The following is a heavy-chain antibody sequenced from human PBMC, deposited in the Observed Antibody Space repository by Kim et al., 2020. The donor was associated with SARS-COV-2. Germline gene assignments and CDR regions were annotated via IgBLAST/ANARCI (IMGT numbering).Heavy chain of an antibody. J-gene: IGHJ3*02. CDR3: TRDPGWGAIDI. D-gene: IGHD1-26*01. CDR2: INEDGSKK. Sequence: GGSLRLSCAASGFTFSTSWMNWFRQAPGKGLECVVMINEDGSKKYSVDSVEGRFSISRDNAKNSLYLQMNSLRVEDTAVYYCTRDPGWGAIDIWGQGTMVTVSS. V-gene: IGHV3-7*01. CDR1: GFTFSTSW.